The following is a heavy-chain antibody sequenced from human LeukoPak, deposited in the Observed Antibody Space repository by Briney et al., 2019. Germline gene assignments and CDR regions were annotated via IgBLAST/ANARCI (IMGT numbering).Heavy chain of an antibody. Sequence: GGSLRLSCAASGFTFTNYAIHWVRQAPGKGPECVAGISFDGRKKYYADSVRGRFTISRDDSTNTAYLQMNSLRPEDTAIFYCVKRGGGDHGLDVWGQGTTVTVSS. CDR3: VKRGGGDHGLDV. V-gene: IGHV3-30*18. CDR1: GFTFTNYA. J-gene: IGHJ6*02. CDR2: ISFDGRKK. D-gene: IGHD2-21*02.